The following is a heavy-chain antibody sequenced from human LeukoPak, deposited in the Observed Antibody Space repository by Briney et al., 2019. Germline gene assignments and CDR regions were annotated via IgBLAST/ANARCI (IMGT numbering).Heavy chain of an antibody. J-gene: IGHJ3*02. CDR2: LYPGASDP. CDR3: ATPWSGYFRNAFDI. CDR1: GFIFTSYW. D-gene: IGHD3-3*01. V-gene: IGHV5-51*01. Sequence: GGTLKISCEGAGFIFTSYWIGRVRLLAGKGRGRIGILYPGASDPRYSPSFQGQATISADKSISTAYLQWSRLKASDTAMYYCATPWSGYFRNAFDIWGQGTMVTVSS.